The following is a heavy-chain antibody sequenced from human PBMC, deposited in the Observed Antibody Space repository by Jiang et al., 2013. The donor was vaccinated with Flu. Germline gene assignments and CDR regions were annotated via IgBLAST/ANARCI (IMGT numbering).Heavy chain of an antibody. D-gene: IGHD2-21*02. CDR2: ISSSGSPI. J-gene: IGHJ3*02. CDR3: ARDLFASGDCLDI. V-gene: IGHV3-48*03. CDR1: GFTISSHE. Sequence: VQLVESGGGLEHPGGSLRLSCAASGFTISSHEMSWVRQAPGKGLEWVAYISSSGSPIYYADSVEGRFTISRDNIKNSLYLQMNSLRAEDTALYYCARDLFASGDCLDIWAKGTMGHRLF.